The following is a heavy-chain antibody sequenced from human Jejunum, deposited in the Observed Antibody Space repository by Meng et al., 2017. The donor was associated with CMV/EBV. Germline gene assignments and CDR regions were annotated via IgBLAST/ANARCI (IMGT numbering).Heavy chain of an antibody. CDR2: INPESGDT. D-gene: IGHD1-26*01. CDR1: GYTFTGYK. J-gene: IGHJ4*02. Sequence: SGYTFTGYKLHWVRQAPGQGLEWLGWINPESGDTDYAQKFQGRVTMTRDTSITTAYMELSRLTSDDTAVYYCARPSGRYIYYFDYWGQGTLVTVSS. CDR3: ARPSGRYIYYFDY. V-gene: IGHV1-2*02.